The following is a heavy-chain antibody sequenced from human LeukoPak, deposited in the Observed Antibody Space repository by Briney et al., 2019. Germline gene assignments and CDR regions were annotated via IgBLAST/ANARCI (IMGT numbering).Heavy chain of an antibody. V-gene: IGHV3-30*07. D-gene: IGHD2-15*01. CDR3: ARELGYCSGGSCERNYYFDY. CDR1: GFTFTSHA. J-gene: IGHJ4*02. Sequence: PGGSLRLSCAASGFTFTSHAMYWVRQAPGKGLEWVAVISHDESNKYYVDSVKGRFTISRDNAKNSLCLQMNSLRAEDTALYYCARELGYCSGGSCERNYYFDYWGQGTLVTVSS. CDR2: ISHDESNK.